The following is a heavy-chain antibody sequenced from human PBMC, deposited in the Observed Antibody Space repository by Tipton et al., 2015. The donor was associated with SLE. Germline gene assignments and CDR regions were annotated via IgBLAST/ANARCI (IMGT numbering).Heavy chain of an antibody. CDR1: GFTVSSYA. CDR3: ARGISSGWWNY. D-gene: IGHD6-19*01. V-gene: IGHV4-34*01. CDR2: INHSGST. Sequence: LRLSCAASGFTVSSYAIHWVRQAPGKGLEWIGEINHSGSTNYNPSLKSRVTISVDTSKNQFSLKLSSVTAADTAVYYCARGISSGWWNYWGQGNLVTVSS. J-gene: IGHJ4*02.